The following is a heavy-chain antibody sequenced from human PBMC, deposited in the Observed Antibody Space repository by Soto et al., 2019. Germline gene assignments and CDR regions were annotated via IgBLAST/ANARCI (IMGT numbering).Heavy chain of an antibody. CDR2: IIIIFGTT. CDR1: GGTFSSHA. V-gene: IGHV1-69*06. D-gene: IGHD5-12*01. CDR3: AIDRGEMATILDP. Sequence: SVKVSCKASGGTFSSHAISWVRQAPGQGLEWMGGIIIIFGTTNYAQKFQGRVTLTADKSTSTVHMELRSLRSEDSAIYYCAIDRGEMATILDPWGQGTLVTVSS. J-gene: IGHJ5*02.